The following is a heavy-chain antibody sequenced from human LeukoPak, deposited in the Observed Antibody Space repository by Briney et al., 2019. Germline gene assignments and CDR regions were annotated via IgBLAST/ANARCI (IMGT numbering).Heavy chain of an antibody. CDR2: INPSGSN. V-gene: IGHV4-34*01. CDR1: GGSFSGYY. D-gene: IGHD3-22*01. J-gene: IGHJ4*02. CDR3: ARGGGSSGYYLDY. Sequence: SETLSLTCAVYGGSFSGYYWSWIRQPPGKGLEWIGEINPSGSNNYNPALKSRVTISVDTTKNQFSLKLSSVTAADTAVYYCARGGGSSGYYLDYWGQGTLVTVSS.